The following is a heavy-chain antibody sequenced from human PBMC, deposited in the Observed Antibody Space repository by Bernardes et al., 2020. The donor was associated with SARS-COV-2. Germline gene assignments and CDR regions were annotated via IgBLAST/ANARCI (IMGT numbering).Heavy chain of an antibody. CDR2: ISDDGATT. V-gene: IGHV3-74*01. CDR3: GKRAVSGNNWYFDL. D-gene: IGHD6-19*01. Sequence: DGSLIRSCAASGFILSNYWLHWVRQVPGQGLVWVSRISDDGATTTYADSVKGRFTISRDKAKNTMSLQMNSLRVEDTAVYYCGKRAVSGNNWYFDLWGRGTLVTVSS. CDR1: GFILSNYW. J-gene: IGHJ2*01.